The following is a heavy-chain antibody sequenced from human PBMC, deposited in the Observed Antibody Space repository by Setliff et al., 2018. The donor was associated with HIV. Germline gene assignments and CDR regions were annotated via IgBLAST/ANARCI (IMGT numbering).Heavy chain of an antibody. V-gene: IGHV4-61*02. Sequence: KPSETLSLTCTVSGDSINSGTYYWSWIRQPAGKGLEWIGRLHLSGDTNYNPSLKSRVTMSIDTSKNQFSLKLSSVTAADTAVYYCNIYYYYYMDVWGKGTTVTVSS. CDR3: NIYYYYYMDV. J-gene: IGHJ6*03. CDR1: GDSINSGTYY. CDR2: LHLSGDT.